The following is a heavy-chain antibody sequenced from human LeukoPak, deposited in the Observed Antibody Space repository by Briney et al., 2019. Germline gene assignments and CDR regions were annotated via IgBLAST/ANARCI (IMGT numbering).Heavy chain of an antibody. CDR2: ISGSGGST. V-gene: IGHV3-23*01. CDR3: AKFKRMTLGGVYYYMDV. Sequence: TGGSLRLSCAASGFTFSSYAMSWVRQAPGKGLEWVSAISGSGGSTYYADSVKGRFTISRDNSKNTLYLQMNSLGAEDTAVYYCAKFKRMTLGGVYYYMDVWGKGTTVTVSS. CDR1: GFTFSSYA. J-gene: IGHJ6*03. D-gene: IGHD3-16*01.